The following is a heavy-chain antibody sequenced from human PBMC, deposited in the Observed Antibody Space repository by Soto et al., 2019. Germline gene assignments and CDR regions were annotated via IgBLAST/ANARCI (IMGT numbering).Heavy chain of an antibody. CDR2: FYWDDDK. V-gene: IGHV2-5*02. Sequence: QITLNESGPTVVKHAETLTLTCTFSGFSLTTSGVGVVWIRQSPGKAPDWLALFYWDDDKRYSASLKSRRTSTKDFSKIQGVLNMASVDPAFTPTYDCAHWSLRMVFGLVTPTEIYFDCLGQSTPVVVSS. CDR1: GFSLTTSGVG. J-gene: IGHJ4*02. CDR3: AHWSLRMVFGLVTPTEIYFDC. D-gene: IGHD3-3*01.